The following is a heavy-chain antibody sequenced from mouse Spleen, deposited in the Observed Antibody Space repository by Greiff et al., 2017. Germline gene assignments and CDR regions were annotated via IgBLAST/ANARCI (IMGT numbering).Heavy chain of an antibody. Sequence: QVQLQQSGPELVKPGASVKISCKASGYAFSSSWMNWVKQRPGKGLEWIGRIYPGDGDTNYNGKFKGKATLTADKSSSTAYMQLSSLTSEDSAVYYCAREAYYGNSWFAYWGQGTLVTVSA. J-gene: IGHJ3*01. CDR3: AREAYYGNSWFAY. CDR2: IYPGDGDT. CDR1: GYAFSSSW. D-gene: IGHD2-10*01. V-gene: IGHV1-82*01.